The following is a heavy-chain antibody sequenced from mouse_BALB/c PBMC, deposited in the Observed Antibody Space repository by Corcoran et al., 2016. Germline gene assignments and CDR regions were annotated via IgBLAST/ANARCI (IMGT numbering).Heavy chain of an antibody. Sequence: QMQLQESGPGLVKPSQSLFLACSITGFPITSGYYWIWIRQSPGKPLEWMGYITHSGETFYNPSLQSPISITRETSKNQFFLQLNSGTTEDTAMYYCAGDRLGYWSLDGWGAGTTVTVSS. CDR1: GFPITSGYY. J-gene: IGHJ1*01. D-gene: IGHD4-1*01. V-gene: IGHV12-3*02. CDR3: AGDRLGYWSLDG. CDR2: ITHSGET.